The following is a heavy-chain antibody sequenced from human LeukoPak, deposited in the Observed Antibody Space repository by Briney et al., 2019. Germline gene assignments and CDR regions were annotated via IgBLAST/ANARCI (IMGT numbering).Heavy chain of an antibody. Sequence: ASVKVSCKASGYTFTSYAMHWVRQAPGQRLEWMGWINAGNGNTKYSQKFQGRVTITRDTSASTAYMELSSLRSEDTAVYYCARAVSGSLYGDFDFWGQGTLVTVS. CDR2: INAGNGNT. V-gene: IGHV1-3*01. J-gene: IGHJ4*02. CDR1: GYTFTSYA. D-gene: IGHD1-26*01. CDR3: ARAVSGSLYGDFDF.